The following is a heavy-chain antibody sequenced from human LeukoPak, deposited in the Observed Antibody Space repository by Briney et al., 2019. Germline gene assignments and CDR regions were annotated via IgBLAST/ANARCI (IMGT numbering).Heavy chain of an antibody. Sequence: PSETLSLTCTVSNGSISGNYWTWIRQPPGKGLEWSGYIYYSGSTNYNPSLKSRVTMSVDTSKNQFSLRLRSVTAADTAVYYCATDGRWLQFWGQGTLVTVSS. CDR2: IYYSGST. CDR3: ATDGRWLQF. CDR1: NGSISGNY. D-gene: IGHD5-24*01. J-gene: IGHJ4*02. V-gene: IGHV4-59*01.